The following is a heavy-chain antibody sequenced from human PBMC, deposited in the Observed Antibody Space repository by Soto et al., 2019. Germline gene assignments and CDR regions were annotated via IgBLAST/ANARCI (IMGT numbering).Heavy chain of an antibody. CDR3: AKYFYDNSGSRGAFDL. J-gene: IGHJ3*01. CDR1: GFTFSSYA. D-gene: IGHD3-22*01. Sequence: GSLRLSCAASGFTFSSYAMTWVRQSPGKWLEWVSAISSSDGRTYYADSVKGRFTTSRDNSRNTLYLQMNSLRADDTAIYYCAKYFYDNSGSRGAFDLCGQGTIVTVSS. CDR2: ISSSDGRT. V-gene: IGHV3-23*01.